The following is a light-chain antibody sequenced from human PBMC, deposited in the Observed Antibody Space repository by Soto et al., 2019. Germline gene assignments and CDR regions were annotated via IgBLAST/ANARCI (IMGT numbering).Light chain of an antibody. CDR1: QSISSY. Sequence: SQMTQSPSCLSASVGDRVTITCRASQSISSYLNWYQQKPGKAPKLLIYAASSLQSGVPSRFSGSGSGTDFTLTISSLQPEDFATYYCLQDYNYPYTFGQGTKVDIK. J-gene: IGKJ2*01. CDR3: LQDYNYPYT. V-gene: IGKV1-6*01. CDR2: AAS.